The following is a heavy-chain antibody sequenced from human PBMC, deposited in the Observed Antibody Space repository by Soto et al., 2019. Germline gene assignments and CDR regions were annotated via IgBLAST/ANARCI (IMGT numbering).Heavy chain of an antibody. CDR2: INSDGSST. D-gene: IGHD6-13*01. V-gene: IGHV3-74*01. CDR3: AREYSSSRYFDY. Sequence: EVQLVESGGGLVQPGGSLRLSCTASGFTFSSYWMQWVRQAPGKGLVWVSRINSDGSSTSYADSVKGRFTISRDNAKNTLYLQMNSLRAEDTAVYYCAREYSSSRYFDYWGQGTLVTVSS. CDR1: GFTFSSYW. J-gene: IGHJ4*02.